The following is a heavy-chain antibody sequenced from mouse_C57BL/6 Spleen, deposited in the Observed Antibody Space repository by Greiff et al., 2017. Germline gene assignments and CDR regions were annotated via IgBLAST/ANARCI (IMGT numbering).Heavy chain of an antibody. V-gene: IGHV1-15*01. CDR1: GYTFTDYE. J-gene: IGHJ2*01. CDR2: IDPETGGT. Sequence: VQLQQSGAELVRPGASVTLSCKASGYTFTDYEMHWVKQTPVHGLEWIGAIDPETGGTAYNQKFKGKAILTADKSSSTAYMELRSLTSEDSAVXYCTRRGDGDYWGQGTTLTVSS. CDR3: TRRGDGDY. D-gene: IGHD3-3*01.